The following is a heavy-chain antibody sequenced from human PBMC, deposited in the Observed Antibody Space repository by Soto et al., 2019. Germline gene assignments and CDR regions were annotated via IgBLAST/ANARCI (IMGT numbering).Heavy chain of an antibody. Sequence: GGSLRLSCAASGFTVSSNYMSWVRQAPGKGLEWVSVIYSGGSTCYADSVKGRFTISRDNSKNTLYLQMNSLRAEDTAVYYCARDYSGYDWYWFDTWCQGTLVTVSS. CDR3: ARDYSGYDWYWFDT. CDR1: GFTVSSNY. J-gene: IGHJ5*02. V-gene: IGHV3-53*01. D-gene: IGHD5-12*01. CDR2: IYSGGST.